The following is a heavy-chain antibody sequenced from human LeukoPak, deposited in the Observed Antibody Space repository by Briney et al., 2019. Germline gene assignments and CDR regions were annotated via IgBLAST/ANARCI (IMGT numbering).Heavy chain of an antibody. CDR2: IYYSGST. J-gene: IGHJ6*02. CDR1: GGSISSYY. Sequence: SETLSLTCTVSGGSISSYYWSWIRQPPGKGLEWIGYIYYSGSTNYNPSLKSRVTISVDTSKNQFSLKLSSATAADTAVYYCARHGGVGSPYYYYYYGMDVWGQGTTVTVYS. V-gene: IGHV4-59*08. D-gene: IGHD2-8*02. CDR3: ARHGGVGSPYYYYYYGMDV.